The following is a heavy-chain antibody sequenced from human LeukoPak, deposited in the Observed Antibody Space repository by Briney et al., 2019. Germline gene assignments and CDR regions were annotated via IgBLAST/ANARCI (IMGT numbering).Heavy chain of an antibody. D-gene: IGHD6-13*01. V-gene: IGHV4-39*07. CDR2: IYYSGST. Sequence: SETLSLTCTVSGGSISSSSYYWGWIRQPPGKGLEWIGSIYYSGSTYYNPSLKSRVTISVDTSKNQFSLKLSSVTAADTAVYYCARDRSGWQLVPFDPWGQGTLVTVSS. CDR1: GGSISSSSYY. J-gene: IGHJ5*02. CDR3: ARDRSGWQLVPFDP.